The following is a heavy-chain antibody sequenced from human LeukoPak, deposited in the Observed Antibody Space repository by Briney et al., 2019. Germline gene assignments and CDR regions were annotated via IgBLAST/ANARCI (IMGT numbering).Heavy chain of an antibody. D-gene: IGHD2-2*01. V-gene: IGHV4-4*09. CDR2: IYTSGST. CDR3: ARQKCTSTSCLTKNAFDI. J-gene: IGHJ3*02. Sequence: PSETLSLTCTVSGASVSTHYWTWIRQPPGKGLEWIGYIYTSGSTNYNPSLESRVTISVDTSKNQFSLDLSSVTAADTAVYYCARQKCTSTSCLTKNAFDIWGQGTMVTVSS. CDR1: GASVSTHY.